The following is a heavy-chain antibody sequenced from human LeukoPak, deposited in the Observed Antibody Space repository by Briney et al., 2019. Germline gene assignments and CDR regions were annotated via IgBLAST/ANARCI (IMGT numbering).Heavy chain of an antibody. V-gene: IGHV4-39*01. CDR3: ARTLSGSYYNGLDY. J-gene: IGHJ4*02. Sequence: SETLSLTCTVSGGSISSSSYYWGWIRQPPGKGLEWIGSIYYSGSTYYNPSLKSRVTISVDTSKNQFSLKLSSVTAADTAVYYCARTLSGSYYNGLDYWGQGTLVTVSS. CDR2: IYYSGST. CDR1: GGSISSSSYY. D-gene: IGHD1-26*01.